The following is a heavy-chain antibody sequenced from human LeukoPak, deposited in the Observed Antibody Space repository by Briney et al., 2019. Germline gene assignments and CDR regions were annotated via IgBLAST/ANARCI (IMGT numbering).Heavy chain of an antibody. J-gene: IGHJ4*02. CDR2: IKQDGSEK. D-gene: IGHD6-13*01. V-gene: IGHV3-7*01. Sequence: GGSLRLSCAASGFTFSSYWMSWVRQAPGKGLEWVANIKQDGSEKYYVDSVKGRFTISRDNAKNSLYLQMNSLRAEDTAVYYCARDSGIAAAGLGDYWGQGTLVTVSS. CDR1: GFTFSSYW. CDR3: ARDSGIAAAGLGDY.